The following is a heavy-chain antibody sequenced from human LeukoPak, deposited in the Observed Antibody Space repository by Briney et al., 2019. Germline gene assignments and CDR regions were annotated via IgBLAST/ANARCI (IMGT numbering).Heavy chain of an antibody. V-gene: IGHV4-34*01. D-gene: IGHD3-22*01. CDR3: ARDQYYYDSSGYYFSGFMDV. CDR2: INHSGST. CDR1: GGSFSGYY. J-gene: IGHJ6*03. Sequence: SETLSLTCAVYGGSFSGYYWSWIRQPPGKGLEWIGEINHSGSTNYNPSLKSRVTISVDTSKNQFSLKLSSVTAADTAVYYCARDQYYYDSSGYYFSGFMDVWGKGTTVTISS.